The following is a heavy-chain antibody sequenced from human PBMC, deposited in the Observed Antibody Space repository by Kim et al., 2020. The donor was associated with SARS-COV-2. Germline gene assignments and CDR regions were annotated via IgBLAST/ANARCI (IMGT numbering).Heavy chain of an antibody. CDR3: ARSITMVRGVKYYYGMDV. J-gene: IGHJ6*02. CDR1: GFTFSSYS. V-gene: IGHV3-21*01. CDR2: ISSSSSYI. Sequence: GGSLRLSCAASGFTFSSYSMNWVRQAPGKGLEWVSSISSSSSYIYYADSVKGRFTISRDNAKNSLYLQMNSLRAEDTAVYYCARSITMVRGVKYYYGMDVWGQGTTVTVSS. D-gene: IGHD3-10*01.